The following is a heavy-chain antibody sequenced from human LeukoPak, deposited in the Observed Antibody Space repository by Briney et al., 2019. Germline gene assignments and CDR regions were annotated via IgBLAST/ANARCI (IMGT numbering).Heavy chain of an antibody. Sequence: AGGSLRLPCAASGFTFSSYAMTWVRQAPGKGLEWVSVISGIVVSTYYADSVKGRFTISRDNSKNTLYLHMNSLRAEDTAVYYCAKDIRARVGATVFDYWGQGTLLTAYS. CDR2: ISGIVVST. V-gene: IGHV3-23*01. J-gene: IGHJ4*02. CDR1: GFTFSSYA. D-gene: IGHD1-26*01. CDR3: AKDIRARVGATVFDY.